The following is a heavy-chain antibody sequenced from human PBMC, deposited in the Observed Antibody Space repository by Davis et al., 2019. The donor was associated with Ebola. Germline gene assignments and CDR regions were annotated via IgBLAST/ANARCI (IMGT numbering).Heavy chain of an antibody. D-gene: IGHD6-19*01. J-gene: IGHJ6*02. CDR3: ARHPPSSGWVYYYYGMDV. CDR2: IYYSGST. CDR1: GGSISSYY. Sequence: GSLRLSCTVSGGSISSYYWSWIRQPPGKGLEWIGYIYYSGSTNYNPSLKSRVTISVDTSKNQFSLKLSSVTAADTAVYYCARHPPSSGWVYYYYGMDVWGQGTTVTVSS. V-gene: IGHV4-59*08.